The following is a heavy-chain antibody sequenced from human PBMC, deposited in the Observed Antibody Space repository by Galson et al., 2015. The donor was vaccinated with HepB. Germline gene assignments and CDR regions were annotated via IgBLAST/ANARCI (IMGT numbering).Heavy chain of an antibody. Sequence: SVKVSCKASGGTFSSYAISWVRQAPGQGLEWMGRIIPILGIANYAQKFQGRVTITADKSTSTAYMELSSLRSEDTAVYYCARGFIAVAAYGAFDIWGQGTMVTVSS. CDR2: IIPILGIA. J-gene: IGHJ3*02. CDR1: GGTFSSYA. V-gene: IGHV1-69*04. CDR3: ARGFIAVAAYGAFDI. D-gene: IGHD6-19*01.